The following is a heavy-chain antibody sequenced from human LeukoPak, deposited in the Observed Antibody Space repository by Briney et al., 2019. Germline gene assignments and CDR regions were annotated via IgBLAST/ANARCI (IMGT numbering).Heavy chain of an antibody. CDR2: ISAYNGNT. CDR1: GYTFTSYG. J-gene: IGHJ5*02. V-gene: IGHV1-18*01. D-gene: IGHD3-3*01. CDR3: ARDAGASYDFWSGHNWFDP. Sequence: ASVKVSCKASGYTFTSYGISWVRQAPGQGLEWMGWISAYNGNTNYAQKLQGRVTMTTDTSTSTAYMELRSLRSDDTAVYYCARDAGASYDFWSGHNWFDPWGQGTLVTVSS.